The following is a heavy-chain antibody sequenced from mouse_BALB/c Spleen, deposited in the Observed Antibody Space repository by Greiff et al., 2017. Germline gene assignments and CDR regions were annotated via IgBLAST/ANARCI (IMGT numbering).Heavy chain of an antibody. Sequence: VMLVESGPDLVAPSQSLSITCTVSGFSLTSYGVHWVRQPPGKGLEWLVVIWSDGSTTYNSALKSRLSISKDNSKSQVFLKMNSLQTDDTAMYYCARHGGYDVGYYAMDYWGQGTSVTVSS. CDR1: GFSLTSYG. V-gene: IGHV2-6-2*01. CDR3: ARHGGYDVGYYAMDY. CDR2: IWSDGST. J-gene: IGHJ4*01. D-gene: IGHD2-2*01.